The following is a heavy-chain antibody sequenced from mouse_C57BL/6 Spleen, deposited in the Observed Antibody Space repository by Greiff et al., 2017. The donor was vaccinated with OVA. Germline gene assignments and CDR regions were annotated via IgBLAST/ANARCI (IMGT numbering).Heavy chain of an antibody. J-gene: IGHJ1*03. CDR3: ARSNYSNYGWYFDV. CDR2: INPNNGGT. CDR1: GYTFTDYY. Sequence: EVQLQQSGPELVKPGASVKISCKASGYTFTDYYMNWVKQSHGKSLEWIGDINPNNGGTSYNQKFKGKATLTVDKSSSTAYMELRSLTSEDSAVYYCARSNYSNYGWYFDVWGTGTTVTVSS. V-gene: IGHV1-26*01. D-gene: IGHD2-5*01.